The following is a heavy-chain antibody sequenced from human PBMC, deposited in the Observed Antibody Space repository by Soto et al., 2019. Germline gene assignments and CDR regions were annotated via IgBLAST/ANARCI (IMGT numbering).Heavy chain of an antibody. D-gene: IGHD2-8*02. CDR3: SRGGPKTAVVLVGSYYGLDV. V-gene: IGHV3-48*03. CDR2: ISSSGSTI. Sequence: EVQLVESGGGLVQPGGSLRLSCAASGFTFSSYEMNWVRQAPGKGLEWVSHISSSGSTIYYADSVKGRFTISRDNAKNSLFLQMNSLRAEDTAVYFCSRGGPKTAVVLVGSYYGLDVWGQGTTVTVSS. CDR1: GFTFSSYE. J-gene: IGHJ6*02.